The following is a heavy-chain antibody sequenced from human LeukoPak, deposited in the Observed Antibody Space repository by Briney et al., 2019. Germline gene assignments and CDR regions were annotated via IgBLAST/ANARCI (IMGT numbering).Heavy chain of an antibody. V-gene: IGHV1-18*01. J-gene: IGHJ6*02. CDR1: GYTFTSYG. Sequence: GASVKVSRKTSGYTFTSYGINWVRQAPGQGLEWMGWISAYNGNTNYAQKLQGRVTMTTDTSTSTAYMELRGLRSDDTAVYYCASGSGSYYVSSNYYYYGMDVWGQGTTVTVSS. CDR2: ISAYNGNT. D-gene: IGHD1-26*01. CDR3: ASGSGSYYVSSNYYYYGMDV.